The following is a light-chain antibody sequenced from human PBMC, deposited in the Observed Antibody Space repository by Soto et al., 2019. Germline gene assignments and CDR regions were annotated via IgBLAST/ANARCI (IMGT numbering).Light chain of an antibody. CDR1: QSIGSY. CDR3: QQSYSAPRT. Sequence: DIEMTQSPPSLSASVGDRVTITCRASQSIGSYLNWYRQELGIAPKLLIYATNILQSGVPSRFSGGGSGTDFTLTITNLQLADFATYYCQQSYSAPRTFGQGTKLEIK. CDR2: ATN. J-gene: IGKJ2*02. V-gene: IGKV1-39*01.